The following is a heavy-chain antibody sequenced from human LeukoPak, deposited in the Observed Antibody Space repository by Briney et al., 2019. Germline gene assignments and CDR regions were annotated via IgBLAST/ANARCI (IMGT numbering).Heavy chain of an antibody. CDR1: GYTFTSYD. J-gene: IGHJ4*02. CDR2: MNPNSGNT. Sequence: ASVKVSCKASGYTFTSYDINWVRQATGQGLEWMGWMNPNSGNTGYAQKFQGRVTITRNTSISTAYMELSSLRSEDTAVYCCARVFNGAFVEFDYWGQGTLVTVSS. V-gene: IGHV1-8*03. CDR3: ARVFNGAFVEFDY. D-gene: IGHD2-8*01.